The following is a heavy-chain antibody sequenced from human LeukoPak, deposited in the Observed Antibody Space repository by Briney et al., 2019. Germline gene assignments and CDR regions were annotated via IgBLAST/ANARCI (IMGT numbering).Heavy chain of an antibody. J-gene: IGHJ4*02. CDR3: ARGAPGGNDYGDY. Sequence: LETLSLTCAVSGGSISSGGYSWSWIRQPPGKGLEWIGEINHSGSTNYNPSLKSRVTISVDTSKNQLSLKLSSVTAADTAVYYCARGAPGGNDYGDYWGQGTLVTVSS. CDR2: INHSGST. CDR1: GGSISSGGYS. V-gene: IGHV4-61*08.